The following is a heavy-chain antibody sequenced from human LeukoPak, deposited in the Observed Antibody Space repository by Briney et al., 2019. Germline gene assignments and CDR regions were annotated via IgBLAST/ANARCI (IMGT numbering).Heavy chain of an antibody. J-gene: IGHJ4*02. D-gene: IGHD3-16*01. CDR2: ISYDGSNK. CDR1: GFTFSSYG. CDR3: ASAWGYVAIDY. Sequence: PGRSLRLSCAASGFTFSSYGMHWVRQAPGKGLEWVAVISYDGSNKYYADSVKGRFTISRDNSKNTLYLQMNSLRAEDTAVYYCASAWGYVAIDYWGQGTLVTVSS. V-gene: IGHV3-30*03.